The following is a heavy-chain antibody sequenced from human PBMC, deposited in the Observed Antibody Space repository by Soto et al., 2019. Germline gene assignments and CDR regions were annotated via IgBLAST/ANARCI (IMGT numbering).Heavy chain of an antibody. V-gene: IGHV4-34*01. Sequence: SETLSLTWVVYGGSFSDYHWAWIRQPPGKGLEWIGEIKPSGRTADKASLKSRVIISRDTSKNHLSLTLSAVTAADTAVYYCARAGGLYEYSMDVWGQGTTVTVSS. D-gene: IGHD3-16*01. CDR3: ARAGGLYEYSMDV. J-gene: IGHJ6*02. CDR2: IKPSGRT. CDR1: GGSFSDYH.